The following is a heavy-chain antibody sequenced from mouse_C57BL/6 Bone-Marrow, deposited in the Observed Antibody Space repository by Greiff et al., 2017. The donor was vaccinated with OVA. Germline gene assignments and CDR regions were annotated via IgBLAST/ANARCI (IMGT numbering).Heavy chain of an antibody. D-gene: IGHD3-2*02. J-gene: IGHJ4*01. CDR1: GYTFTSYW. V-gene: IGHV1-5*01. CDR3: TRRQLRLPYAMDY. CDR2: IYPGNSDT. Sequence: VQLQQSGTVLARPGASVKMSCKTSGYTFTSYWMHWVKQRPGQGLEWIGAIYPGNSDTSYNQKFKGKAKLTAVTSASTAYMELSSLTNEDSAVYYCTRRQLRLPYAMDYWGQGTSVTVSS.